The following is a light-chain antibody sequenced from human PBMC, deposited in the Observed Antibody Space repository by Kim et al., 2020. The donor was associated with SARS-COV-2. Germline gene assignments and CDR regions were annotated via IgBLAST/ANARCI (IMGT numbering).Light chain of an antibody. V-gene: IGKV1-39*01. CDR2: AAS. CDR1: QSISSY. Sequence: DIQMTQSPSSLSASVGDRVTITCRASQSISSYLNWYQQKPGKAPKLLIYAASSLQSGVPSRFSGSGSGTDFTLTISSLQPEDFATYYCQQSYSTPWWTFGQGTKLEI. CDR3: QQSYSTPWWT. J-gene: IGKJ2*02.